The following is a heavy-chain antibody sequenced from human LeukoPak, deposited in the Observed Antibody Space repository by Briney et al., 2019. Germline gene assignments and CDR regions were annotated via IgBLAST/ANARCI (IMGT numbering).Heavy chain of an antibody. V-gene: IGHV3-74*01. CDR2: INSDGSTA. CDR1: GFTFSSYW. CDR3: ARDRGSYGMDV. Sequence: GGSLRLSCAASGFTFSSYWMHWVRQAPGKGLVWVSRINSDGSTASYADSVKGRFSISRDNAKNTLYLQMNSLRAEDTAVYSCARDRGSYGMDVWGQGTTVTVSS. D-gene: IGHD5-12*01. J-gene: IGHJ6*02.